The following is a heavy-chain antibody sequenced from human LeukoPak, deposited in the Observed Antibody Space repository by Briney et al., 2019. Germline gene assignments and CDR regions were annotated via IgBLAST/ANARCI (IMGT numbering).Heavy chain of an antibody. CDR3: ASSIVVADPPDY. D-gene: IGHD3-22*01. J-gene: IGHJ4*02. CDR1: GYAFTGYY. V-gene: IGHV1-2*06. CDR2: INPNSGGT. Sequence: ASVKISCKPSGYAFTGYYIYWVRQAPGQGLEWVGRINPNSGGTKYTQKFQDRVIMTRDTSMNTAYMELSTLRSDDTAVYYCASSIVVADPPDYWGQGTLVIVSS.